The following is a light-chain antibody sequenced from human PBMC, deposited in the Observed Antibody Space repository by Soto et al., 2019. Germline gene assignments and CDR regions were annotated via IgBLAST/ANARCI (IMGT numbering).Light chain of an antibody. J-gene: IGKJ1*01. Sequence: ELVLTQSPGTLSLSPGERATLSCRASQSVSSSYLAWYQQKPGHAPRLLIYGASSRATGIPDRFSGSGSGTDFTLTISRLEPEDFAVYYCQQYGSSPPWTFGQGTKV. CDR3: QQYGSSPPWT. V-gene: IGKV3-20*01. CDR2: GAS. CDR1: QSVSSSY.